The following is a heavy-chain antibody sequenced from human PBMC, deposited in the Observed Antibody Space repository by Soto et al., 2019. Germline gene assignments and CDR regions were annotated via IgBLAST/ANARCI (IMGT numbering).Heavy chain of an antibody. D-gene: IGHD2-15*01. V-gene: IGHV3-23*01. CDR2: ISGSGGST. Sequence: GGSLRLSCAASGFNFSSYAMSWVRKTPGKGLEWVSAISGSGGSTYYADSVKGRFTISRDNSKNTLYLQMNSLRAEDTAVYYCAKVLPICSGGSCLDYWGQGTLVTVSS. J-gene: IGHJ4*02. CDR3: AKVLPICSGGSCLDY. CDR1: GFNFSSYA.